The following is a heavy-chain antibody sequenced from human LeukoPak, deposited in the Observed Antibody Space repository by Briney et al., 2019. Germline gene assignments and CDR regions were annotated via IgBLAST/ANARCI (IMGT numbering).Heavy chain of an antibody. D-gene: IGHD3-22*01. Sequence: GGSLRLSCAASGFTFSMYWMSWVRQAPGKGPEWVANIKEDGSEKHYVDSVKGRFTISRDNAKNSLYLQMNSLRAEDTAVYYCARGGLQYYDSSGFDYWGQGTLVTVSS. J-gene: IGHJ4*02. CDR3: ARGGLQYYDSSGFDY. V-gene: IGHV3-7*04. CDR2: IKEDGSEK. CDR1: GFTFSMYW.